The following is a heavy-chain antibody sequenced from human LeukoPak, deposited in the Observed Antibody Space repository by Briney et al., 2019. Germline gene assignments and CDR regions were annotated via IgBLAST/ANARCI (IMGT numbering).Heavy chain of an antibody. Sequence: PGGSLRLSCAASGFTFSSYGMHWVRQAPEKGLEWVGRIKSKTDGGTTDYAAPVKGRFTISRDDSKNMVFLQMTSLKTEDTAVYYCTTQGSGYYYFDYWGQGTLVTVSS. V-gene: IGHV3-15*01. CDR2: IKSKTDGGTT. CDR1: GFTFSSYG. CDR3: TTQGSGYYYFDY. J-gene: IGHJ4*02. D-gene: IGHD3-22*01.